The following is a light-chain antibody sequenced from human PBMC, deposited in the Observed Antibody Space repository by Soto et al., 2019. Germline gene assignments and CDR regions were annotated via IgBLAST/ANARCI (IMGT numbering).Light chain of an antibody. Sequence: QSVLTQPPSASGTPGQRVTISCSGSSSNIGNNTVNWYQQLPGTAPKLLIYGNNHRTSGVPDRFSGSKSGTSASLANSGLQSEDEADYFCAAWDDSLNGPLFGGGTKLTVL. CDR1: SSNIGNNT. CDR3: AAWDDSLNGPL. J-gene: IGLJ3*02. CDR2: GNN. V-gene: IGLV1-44*01.